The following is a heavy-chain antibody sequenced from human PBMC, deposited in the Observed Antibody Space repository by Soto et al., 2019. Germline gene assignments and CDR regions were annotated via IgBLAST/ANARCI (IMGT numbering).Heavy chain of an antibody. CDR3: AREVKPGGNNWFVP. CDR2: ISGSGGST. Sequence: PXGSLRLSCAASGFSFSSYAMNWVRQAPGKGLEWVSSISGSGGSTYYADSVKGRFTTSRDNSKETLYLQMNSLRAEDTAVYYCAREVKPGGNNWFVPWAQGTLATVSS. J-gene: IGHJ5*02. CDR1: GFSFSSYA. V-gene: IGHV3-23*01.